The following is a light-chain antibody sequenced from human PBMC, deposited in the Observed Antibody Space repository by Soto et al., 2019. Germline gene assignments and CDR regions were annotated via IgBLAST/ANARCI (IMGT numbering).Light chain of an antibody. CDR2: DAS. Sequence: DIQMTESPSTLSASVGDRVTITCRASQSIRTWLAWHQHKPGIAPKFLIYDASTVESGVPSRFSGSGSGTEFTLTISDLQPDDFATYYCQQYHNYPRTFGQGTKVDIK. CDR3: QQYHNYPRT. CDR1: QSIRTW. J-gene: IGKJ1*01. V-gene: IGKV1-5*01.